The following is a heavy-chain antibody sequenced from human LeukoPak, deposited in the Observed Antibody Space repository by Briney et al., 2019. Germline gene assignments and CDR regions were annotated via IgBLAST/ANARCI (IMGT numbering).Heavy chain of an antibody. CDR3: ARSHPFDH. J-gene: IGHJ5*02. Sequence: SQTLSLTCTVSGTSICSGRHYWSWLRQHPGKGLDWIGYIYYSGGTYTTPSLKSRVTMSVDTSKNQFSLKLNSVTAADTAVYYCARSHPFDHWGQGTLVIVSS. CDR2: IYYSGGT. V-gene: IGHV4-31*03. CDR1: GTSICSGRHY.